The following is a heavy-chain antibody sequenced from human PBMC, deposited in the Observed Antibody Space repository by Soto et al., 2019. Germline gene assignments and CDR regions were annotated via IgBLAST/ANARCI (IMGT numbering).Heavy chain of an antibody. V-gene: IGHV4-34*01. D-gene: IGHD3-10*01. CDR3: AREAIWFGELFPQEPDY. CDR1: GGSFSGYY. CDR2: INHSGST. J-gene: IGHJ4*02. Sequence: PSETLSLTCAVYGGSFSGYYWSWIRQPPGKGLEWIGEINHSGSTNYNPSLKSRVTISVDTSKNQFSLKLSSVTAADTAVYYCAREAIWFGELFPQEPDYWGQGTLVTVS.